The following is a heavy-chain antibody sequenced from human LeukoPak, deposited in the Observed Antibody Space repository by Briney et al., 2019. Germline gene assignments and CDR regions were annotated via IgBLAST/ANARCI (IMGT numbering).Heavy chain of an antibody. V-gene: IGHV1-69*04. CDR3: ARSERYDSSGYYGY. J-gene: IGHJ4*02. Sequence: SVKVSCKASGGTFSSYAISWVRQAPGQGLEWMGRIIPIFGIANYAQKFQGRVTITADKSTSTAYMELSSLRSEDTAVYYCARSERYDSSGYYGYWGQGTLVTVSS. D-gene: IGHD3-22*01. CDR2: IIPIFGIA. CDR1: GGTFSSYA.